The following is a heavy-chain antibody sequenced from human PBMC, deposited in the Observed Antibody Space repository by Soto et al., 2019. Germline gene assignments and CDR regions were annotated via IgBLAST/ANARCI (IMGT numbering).Heavy chain of an antibody. J-gene: IGHJ6*02. D-gene: IGHD5-18*01. CDR3: ASLGRYSYGSTSYYYYGMDV. CDR2: IDPSDSYT. CDR1: GYSFTSYW. V-gene: IGHV5-10-1*01. Sequence: PGESLKISCKGSGYSFTSYWISWVRQMPGKGLEWMGRIDPSDSYTNYSPSFQGHVTISADKSISTAYLQWSSLKASDTAMYYCASLGRYSYGSTSYYYYGMDVWGQGTTVTVSS.